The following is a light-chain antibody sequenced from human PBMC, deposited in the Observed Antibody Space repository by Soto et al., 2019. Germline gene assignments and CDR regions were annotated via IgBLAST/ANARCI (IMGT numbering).Light chain of an antibody. CDR3: DSWDNSLSVVL. CDR2: DNN. V-gene: IGLV2-8*01. Sequence: QSALTQSPSASGSPGQSVTISCTGTSSDIGGYNSVSWYQQHPGKAPKVMIYDNNKRPSGIPDRFSGSTSGTSATLAIAGLQTGDEADYYCDSWDNSLSVVLFGGGTKLTVL. J-gene: IGLJ2*01. CDR1: SSDIGGYNS.